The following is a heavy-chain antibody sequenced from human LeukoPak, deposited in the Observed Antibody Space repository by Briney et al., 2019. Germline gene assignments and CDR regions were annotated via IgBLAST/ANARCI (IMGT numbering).Heavy chain of an antibody. CDR3: ARAYLPPIYGVRGGDAFDI. V-gene: IGHV4-59*01. CDR2: IYYSGST. Sequence: SETLSFTCSVSGGSISSFYWSWIRQPPGKGLEWIGYIYYSGSTNYNPSLKSRVTISVDTSKSQFSLKLSSVTAADTAVYSCARAYLPPIYGVRGGDAFDIWGQGTMVTVSS. J-gene: IGHJ3*02. CDR1: GGSISSFY. D-gene: IGHD4-17*01.